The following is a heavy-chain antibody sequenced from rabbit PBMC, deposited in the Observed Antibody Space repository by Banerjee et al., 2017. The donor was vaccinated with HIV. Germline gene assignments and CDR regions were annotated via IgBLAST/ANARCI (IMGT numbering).Heavy chain of an antibody. D-gene: IGHD1-1*01. CDR1: GFSFNNKYV. CDR3: GREYASSSGYYINL. Sequence: QEQLEESGGDLVKPEGSLTLTCTASGFSFNNKYVMCWVRQAPGKGLEWIACIYAGSSGSTYYASWAKGRFTISKTSSTTVTLQMTSLTAADTATYFCGREYASSSGYYINLWGQGTLRHRL. CDR2: IYAGSSGST. V-gene: IGHV1S45*01. J-gene: IGHJ4*01.